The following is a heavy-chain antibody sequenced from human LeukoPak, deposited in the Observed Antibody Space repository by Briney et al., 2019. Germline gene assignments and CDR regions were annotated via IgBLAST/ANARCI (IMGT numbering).Heavy chain of an antibody. CDR1: GFTFSSYA. D-gene: IGHD3-22*01. CDR2: ISGSGGST. Sequence: PGGSLRLSCAASGFTFSSYAMSWVRQAPGKGLEWVSAISGSGGSTYYADSVKGRFTISRDNSKNTLYLQMNSLRAEDTAVYYCAKGLRVVTIYYYYYMDVWGKGTTVTVSS. J-gene: IGHJ6*03. CDR3: AKGLRVVTIYYYYYMDV. V-gene: IGHV3-23*01.